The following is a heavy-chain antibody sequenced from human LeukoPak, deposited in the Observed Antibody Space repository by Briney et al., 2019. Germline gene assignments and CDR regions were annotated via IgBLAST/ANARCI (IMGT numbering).Heavy chain of an antibody. CDR2: IWYDGSHK. CDR1: GFTFSTNA. CDR3: ARDRIYDFIKNTDDYHYGMDV. Sequence: GGSLRLSCLTSGFTFSTNAMSWVRQAPGKGLEWVAVIWYDGSHKYHADSVKGRITVPRDNSKNTVYLQMNSLRAEDTAVYYCARDRIYDFIKNTDDYHYGMDVWGQGTTVTVSS. V-gene: IGHV3-33*08. J-gene: IGHJ6*02. D-gene: IGHD3-3*01.